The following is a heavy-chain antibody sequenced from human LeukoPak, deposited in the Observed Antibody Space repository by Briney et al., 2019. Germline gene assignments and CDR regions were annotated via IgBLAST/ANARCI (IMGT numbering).Heavy chain of an antibody. V-gene: IGHV4-39*01. Sequence: SETLSLTXTVSGGSISSSSYFWGWIRQPPGKGLQWIGSIYYSGSTYYNSSLKSRVTISVDTSKNQFSLKLSSVTAADTAVYYCARSFGYSYGPLDYWGQGTLVTVSS. D-gene: IGHD5-18*01. J-gene: IGHJ4*02. CDR1: GGSISSSSYF. CDR3: ARSFGYSYGPLDY. CDR2: IYYSGST.